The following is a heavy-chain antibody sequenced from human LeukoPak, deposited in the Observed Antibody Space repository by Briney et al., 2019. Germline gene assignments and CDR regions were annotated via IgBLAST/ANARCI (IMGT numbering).Heavy chain of an antibody. CDR1: GYTFTSYG. CDR2: ISAYNGNT. J-gene: IGHJ5*02. CDR3: ASRKGGWNWFDP. D-gene: IGHD2-15*01. Sequence: ASVNVSCKASGYTFTSYGISWVRQAPGQGLEWMGWISAYNGNTNYAQKLQGRVTMTTDTSTSTAYMELRSLRSDDKDVYYCASRKGGWNWFDPWGQGTLVTVSS. V-gene: IGHV1-18*01.